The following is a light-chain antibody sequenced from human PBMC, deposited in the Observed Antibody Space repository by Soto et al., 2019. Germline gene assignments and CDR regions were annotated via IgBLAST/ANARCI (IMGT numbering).Light chain of an antibody. CDR3: QQFHSYPIT. CDR1: QGISTL. Sequence: DIQMTQSPSSLSASVGDTVTITCRASQGISTLLAWYQQTPGKAPKSLIYFASSSQSGVPSRFTGSGSGIDFTLTISSLQPEDFATYSCQQFHSYPITFGQGTRLEIK. CDR2: FAS. V-gene: IGKV1D-16*01. J-gene: IGKJ5*01.